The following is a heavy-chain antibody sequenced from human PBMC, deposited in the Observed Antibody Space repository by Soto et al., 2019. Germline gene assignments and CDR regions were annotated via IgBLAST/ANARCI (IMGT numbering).Heavy chain of an antibody. D-gene: IGHD1-26*01. V-gene: IGHV4-4*02. Sequence: SETLSLTCAVSGGSISSSNWWSWVRQPPGKRLEWIGEIYHSGSTNYNPSLKSRVTISVDKSKNQFSLKLSSVTAADTAVYYCARTTLGATTSAFDIWGQGTMVTVSS. CDR3: ARTTLGATTSAFDI. CDR2: IYHSGST. J-gene: IGHJ3*02. CDR1: GGSISSSNW.